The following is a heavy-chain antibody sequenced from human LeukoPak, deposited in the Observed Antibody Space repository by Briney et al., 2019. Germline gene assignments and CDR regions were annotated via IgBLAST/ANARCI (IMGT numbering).Heavy chain of an antibody. V-gene: IGHV3-74*01. Sequence: GGSLRLSCEASGFTLSTYWMHWFRQAPGKGLVWVSRINSDGTDTVYADSVKGRFTISRDNAKNTLYLQMNSLRADDTAVYYCARVYSSSSSDYWGQGTLVTVSS. CDR3: ARVYSSSSSDY. J-gene: IGHJ4*02. CDR1: GFTLSTYW. D-gene: IGHD6-6*01. CDR2: INSDGTDT.